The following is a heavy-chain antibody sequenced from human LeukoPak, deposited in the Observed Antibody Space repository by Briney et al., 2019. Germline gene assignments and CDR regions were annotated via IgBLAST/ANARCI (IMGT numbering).Heavy chain of an antibody. CDR1: GGTFSSYA. Sequence: SVKVSCKASGGTFSSYAISWVRQAPGQGLEWMGRIIPILGIANYAQKFQGRVTITADKSTSTAYMELSSLRSEDTAVYCCARVDTAMVIDYWGQGTLVTVSS. V-gene: IGHV1-69*04. D-gene: IGHD5-18*01. J-gene: IGHJ4*02. CDR3: ARVDTAMVIDY. CDR2: IIPILGIA.